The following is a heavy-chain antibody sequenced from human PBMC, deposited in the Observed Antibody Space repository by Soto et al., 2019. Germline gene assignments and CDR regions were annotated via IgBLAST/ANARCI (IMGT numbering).Heavy chain of an antibody. V-gene: IGHV4-59*01. CDR2: IYYSGST. CDR3: ARALWGTAMVSDD. CDR1: GGSISSYY. D-gene: IGHD5-18*01. J-gene: IGHJ4*02. Sequence: SETLSLTCTVSGGSISSYYWSWIRQPPGKGLEWIGYIYYSGSTNYNPSLKSRVTISVDTSKNQFSLKLSSVTAADTAVYYCARALWGTAMVSDDRGQGTLLTVSS.